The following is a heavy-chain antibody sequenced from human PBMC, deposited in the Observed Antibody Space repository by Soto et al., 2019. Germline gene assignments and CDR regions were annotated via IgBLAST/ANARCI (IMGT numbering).Heavy chain of an antibody. Sequence: VQLVQSGVEVKKPGASVKVSCKASGYTFISHGISWVRQAPGQGLEWMGWISGKNGNSNYAHKLQGRVPLTTDTSTSTAYMELRSLRSDGTAVYYCARVSSSIVVVPDYSMDVWGQGPTFTASS. J-gene: IGHJ6*02. CDR2: ISGKNGNS. CDR3: ARVSSSIVVVPDYSMDV. D-gene: IGHD2-15*01. CDR1: GYTFISHG. V-gene: IGHV1-18*04.